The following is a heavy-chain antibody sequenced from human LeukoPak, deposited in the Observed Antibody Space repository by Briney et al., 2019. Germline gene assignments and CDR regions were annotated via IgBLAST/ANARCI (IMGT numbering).Heavy chain of an antibody. D-gene: IGHD6-19*01. V-gene: IGHV4-34*01. J-gene: IGHJ5*02. CDR1: GGSFSGYY. Sequence: SETLSLTCAVYGGSFSGYYWSWIRQPPGKGLEWIGEINLSGSTNYNPSLKSRVTISVDTSKNQFSLKLSSVTAADTAVYYRARGVYSSGWFNWFDPWGQGTLDTVSS. CDR2: INLSGST. CDR3: ARGVYSSGWFNWFDP.